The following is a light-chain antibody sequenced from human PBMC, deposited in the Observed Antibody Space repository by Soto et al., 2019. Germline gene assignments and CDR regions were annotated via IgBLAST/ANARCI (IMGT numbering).Light chain of an antibody. CDR1: QDISKY. V-gene: IGKV1-33*01. J-gene: IGKJ3*01. CDR3: QQYHSLPFT. CDR2: EAS. Sequence: DIQMTQSPSSLSASVGDRITITCQASQDISKYLIWYQQTPGKAPKFLIYEASNLERGVPSRFSGSGSGTDFTFPINSLQPEDIATYYCQQYHSLPFTFGPGTKLDIK.